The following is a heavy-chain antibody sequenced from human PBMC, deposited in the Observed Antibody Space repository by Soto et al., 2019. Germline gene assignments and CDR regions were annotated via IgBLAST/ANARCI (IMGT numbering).Heavy chain of an antibody. J-gene: IGHJ4*02. Sequence: EVQLLESGGGLVQPGGSLRLSCAASGFTFSSYAMSWVRQAPGKGLEWVSLISDSGDNTHYADSVKGRFTISRDKSRNTLYLQMNSLRVEDTAVYYCAKGDWLDYWGQGTLVTVST. CDR3: AKGDWLDY. CDR1: GFTFSSYA. D-gene: IGHD2-21*02. CDR2: ISDSGDNT. V-gene: IGHV3-23*01.